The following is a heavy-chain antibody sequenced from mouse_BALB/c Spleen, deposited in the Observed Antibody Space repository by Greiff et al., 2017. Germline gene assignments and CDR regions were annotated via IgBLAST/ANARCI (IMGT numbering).Heavy chain of an antibody. D-gene: IGHD2-10*02. CDR1: GFTFSSYG. Sequence: DVHLVESGGGLVQPGGSLKLSCAASGFTFSSYGMSWVRQTPDKRLELVATINSNGGSTYYPDSVKGRFTISRDNAKNTLYLQMSSLKSEDTAMYYCARKYGNYFDYWGQGTTLTVSS. CDR3: ARKYGNYFDY. CDR2: INSNGGST. J-gene: IGHJ2*01. V-gene: IGHV5-6-3*01.